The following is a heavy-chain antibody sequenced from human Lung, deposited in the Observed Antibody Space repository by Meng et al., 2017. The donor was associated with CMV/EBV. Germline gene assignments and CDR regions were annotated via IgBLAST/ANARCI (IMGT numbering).Heavy chain of an antibody. Sequence: LSRTCTVAGGSISSGGDYWSGIRQHPGKGLEWIGYIYYSGSTYYNPTIKSRVTISVDTSKNQFSLKLSSVTDADTAVYYGARGDWFDPWGQGTLVTVSS. V-gene: IGHV4-31*03. CDR2: IYYSGST. CDR1: GGSISSGGDY. CDR3: ARGDWFDP. J-gene: IGHJ5*02.